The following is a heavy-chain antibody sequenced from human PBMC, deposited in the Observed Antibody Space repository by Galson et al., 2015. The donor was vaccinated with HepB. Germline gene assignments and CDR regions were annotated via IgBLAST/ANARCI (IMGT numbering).Heavy chain of an antibody. J-gene: IGHJ4*02. CDR3: ARLLSYYDSSGGIDY. D-gene: IGHD3-22*01. CDR1: GGTFSSYA. CDR2: IIPIFGTA. V-gene: IGHV1-69*13. Sequence: SVKVSCKASGGTFSSYAISWVRQAPGQGLEWMGGIIPIFGTANYAQKFQGRVTITADESTSTAYMELSSLRSEDTAMYYCARLLSYYDSSGGIDYWGQGTLVTVSS.